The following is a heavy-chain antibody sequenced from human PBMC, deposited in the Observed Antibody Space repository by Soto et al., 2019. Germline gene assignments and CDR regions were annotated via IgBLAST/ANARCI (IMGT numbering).Heavy chain of an antibody. CDR2: INPKSGGT. V-gene: IGHV1-2*02. D-gene: IGHD3-22*01. J-gene: IGHJ4*02. CDR1: GYTFIDYY. Sequence: ASVKVSCKASGYTFIDYYMHWVRQAPGQGLEWMGWINPKSGGTNYAQKFHGRVTMTRDTSINTVLMELSRLNSDDAAMSFCARDVVTTTTGTGFGHWGQGTLVTVSS. CDR3: ARDVVTTTTGTGFGH.